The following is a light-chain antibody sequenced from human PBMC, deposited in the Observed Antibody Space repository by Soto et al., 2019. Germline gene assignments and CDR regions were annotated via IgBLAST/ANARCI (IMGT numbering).Light chain of an antibody. CDR1: QSLKHSNGYNY. CDR2: LAS. J-gene: IGKJ1*01. CDR3: MQALQTPA. Sequence: DLVMTQSPLSLPVTPGEPASISCRSSQSLKHSNGYNYLDWYLQKPGQSPQILIYLASNRASGVPDRVSGSGSGTDFTLKISRVEAEDVGVYYCMQALQTPAFGQGPKVEIQ. V-gene: IGKV2-28*01.